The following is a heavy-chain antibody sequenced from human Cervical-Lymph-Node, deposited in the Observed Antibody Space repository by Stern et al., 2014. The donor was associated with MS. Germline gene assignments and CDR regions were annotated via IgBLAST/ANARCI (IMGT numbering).Heavy chain of an antibody. V-gene: IGHV3-33*01. Sequence: QVQLVQSGGGVVQPGRSLRLSCVASGFTFSSFGMHWVRQAPGKGLEWVSVIWYDGSKTYYVDSVKGRFIISRDNSNNTLYLQMNNLRAEDTAVYYCARGGRYYSIDYWGQGALVTVSS. CDR3: ARGGRYYSIDY. CDR1: GFTFSSFG. CDR2: IWYDGSKT. D-gene: IGHD3-10*01. J-gene: IGHJ4*02.